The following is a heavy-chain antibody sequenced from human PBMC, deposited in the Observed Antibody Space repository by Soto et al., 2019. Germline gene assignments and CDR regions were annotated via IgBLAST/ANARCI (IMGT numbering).Heavy chain of an antibody. CDR3: AKDYGSSTIFGSPLLPDY. CDR2: ISYDGSNK. J-gene: IGHJ4*02. D-gene: IGHD3-3*01. V-gene: IGHV3-30*18. CDR1: GFTFSSYG. Sequence: GGSLRLSCAASGFTFSSYGMHWVRQAPGKGLEWVAVISYDGSNKYYADSVKGRFTISRDNSKNTLYLQMNSLRAEDTAVYYCAKDYGSSTIFGSPLLPDYWGQGTLVTVSS.